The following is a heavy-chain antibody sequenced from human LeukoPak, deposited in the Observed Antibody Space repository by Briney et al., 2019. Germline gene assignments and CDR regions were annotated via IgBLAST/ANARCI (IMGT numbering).Heavy chain of an antibody. J-gene: IGHJ4*02. CDR2: INHGGST. CDR1: GVSISSYY. CDR3: ARGTAMVSIDY. Sequence: SETLSLTCTVSGVSISSYYWSWIRQPPGKGLEWIGEINHGGSTNYNPSLKSRVTISVDTSKNQFSLKLSSVTAADTAVYYCARGTAMVSIDYWGQGTLVTVSS. V-gene: IGHV4-34*01. D-gene: IGHD5-18*01.